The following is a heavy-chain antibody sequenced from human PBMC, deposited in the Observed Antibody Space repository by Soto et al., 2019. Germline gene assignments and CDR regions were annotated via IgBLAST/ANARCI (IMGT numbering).Heavy chain of an antibody. Sequence: GGSLRLSCAASGFTFSSYSMNWVRQAPGKGLEWVSSISSSSSYIYYADSVKGRFTISRDNAKNSLYLQMNSLRAEDTAVYYCARDSAGDTNNFDYWGQGTLVTVSS. CDR1: GFTFSSYS. V-gene: IGHV3-21*01. D-gene: IGHD4-17*01. CDR3: ARDSAGDTNNFDY. CDR2: ISSSSSYI. J-gene: IGHJ4*02.